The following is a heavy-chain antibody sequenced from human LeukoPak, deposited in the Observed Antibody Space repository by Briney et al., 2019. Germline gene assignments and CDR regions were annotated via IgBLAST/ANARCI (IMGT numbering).Heavy chain of an antibody. Sequence: ASVKVSCKASGYTFTGYYMRWVRQAPGQGLEWMGWINPSSGGTNYAQKFQGRVTMTRDTSISTAYMELSRLRSDDTAVYYCARDRLPYYYDSSGYLLDYWGQGTLVTVSS. CDR3: ARDRLPYYYDSSGYLLDY. CDR2: INPSSGGT. D-gene: IGHD3-22*01. V-gene: IGHV1-2*02. J-gene: IGHJ4*02. CDR1: GYTFTGYY.